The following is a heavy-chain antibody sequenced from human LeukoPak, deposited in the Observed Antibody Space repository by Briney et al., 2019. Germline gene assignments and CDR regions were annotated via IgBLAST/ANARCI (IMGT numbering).Heavy chain of an antibody. V-gene: IGHV3-21*01. D-gene: IGHD6-13*01. J-gene: IGHJ4*02. CDR1: GFTFSSYS. CDR2: IGGSSTSR. CDR3: ARARDGSWYFDY. Sequence: GGSLRLSCAASGFTFSSYSMNWVRQAPGKGLEWVSSIGGSSTSRYHADSVKGRFTISRDNAKNSLYLQMNSLRAEDTAVYYCARARDGSWYFDYWGQGTLVTVSS.